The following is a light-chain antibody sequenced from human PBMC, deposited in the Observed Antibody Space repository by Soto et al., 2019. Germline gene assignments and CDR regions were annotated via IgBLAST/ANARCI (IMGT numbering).Light chain of an antibody. J-gene: IGKJ5*01. CDR3: QQYNNWPAIT. CDR2: GAS. V-gene: IGKV3D-15*01. CDR1: QSVSSN. Sequence: EIVLTQSPATLSVSPGERATLSCRASQSVSSNLPWYQQRPGQAPSLLIYGASTRATGIPARFSGSGSGTEFTLTISSLQSEDFTVYYCQQYNNWPAITFGQGTRLEIK.